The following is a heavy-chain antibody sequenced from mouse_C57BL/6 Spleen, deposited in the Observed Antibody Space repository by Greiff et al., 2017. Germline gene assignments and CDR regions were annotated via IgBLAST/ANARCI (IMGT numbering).Heavy chain of an antibody. CDR3: ARDGNLYAMDY. D-gene: IGHD2-1*01. J-gene: IGHJ4*01. Sequence: EVQLVESGGGLVKPGGSLKLSCAASGFTFSSYAMSWVRQTPEKRLEWVATISDGGSYTYYTDNVKGRFTIYRDNAKNNLYLQMSHLKSEDTAMYYCARDGNLYAMDYWGQGTSVTVSS. CDR1: GFTFSSYA. CDR2: ISDGGSYT. V-gene: IGHV5-4*01.